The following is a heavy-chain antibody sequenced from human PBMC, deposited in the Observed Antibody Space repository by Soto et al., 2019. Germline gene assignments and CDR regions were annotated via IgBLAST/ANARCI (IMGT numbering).Heavy chain of an antibody. CDR1: GLTFDDYG. Sequence: EVQLVESGGGLVQPGRSLRLSCESSGLTFDDYGMHWVRQAPGKGLEWISGISWNNDNIRYADSIKGRFTVSRDNAKNSLYLQMNSLRAEDTAFYFCAKSVGATIGNGFDIWGQGPLVTVSS. V-gene: IGHV3-9*01. J-gene: IGHJ3*02. D-gene: IGHD5-12*01. CDR3: AKSVGATIGNGFDI. CDR2: ISWNNDNI.